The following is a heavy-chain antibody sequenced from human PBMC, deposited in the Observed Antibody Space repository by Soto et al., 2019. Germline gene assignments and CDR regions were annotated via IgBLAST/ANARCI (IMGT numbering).Heavy chain of an antibody. CDR3: ARAQYYGSGIYSRPYYYYYGLDV. V-gene: IGHV4-59*01. Sequence: SETLSLTCTVSGGSINNYYWGWIRQPPGKGLQWIGYINYSGSTNYNPSLERRVTISVDTSTKQFSLKLDSVTAADTAMYYCARAQYYGSGIYSRPYYYYYGLDVWGPGTTVTVSS. D-gene: IGHD3-10*01. CDR2: INYSGST. J-gene: IGHJ6*02. CDR1: GGSINNYY.